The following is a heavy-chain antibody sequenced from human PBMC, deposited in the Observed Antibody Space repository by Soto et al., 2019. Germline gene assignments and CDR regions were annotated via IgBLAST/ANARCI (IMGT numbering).Heavy chain of an antibody. CDR2: INPSGDST. Sequence: ASVKVSCKASGFTFINYYMHWVRQAPGQGLEWMGVINPSGDSTNYAQKFQGRVTMTRDMSTSTVYMDLSSLRSEDTAVYYCVKDSPIGSVFSGHDDIDSWGQGTPVTVSS. CDR1: GFTFINYY. V-gene: IGHV1-46*01. J-gene: IGHJ4*02. D-gene: IGHD5-12*01. CDR3: VKDSPIGSVFSGHDDIDS.